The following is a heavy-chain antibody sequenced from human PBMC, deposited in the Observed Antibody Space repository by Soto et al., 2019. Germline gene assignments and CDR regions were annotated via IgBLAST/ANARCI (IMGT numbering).Heavy chain of an antibody. J-gene: IGHJ6*03. V-gene: IGHV4-59*08. CDR3: ARLLAGLTPLRYFDWLWDGAYYYMDV. Sequence: SETLSLTCTVSGGSISSYYWSWIRQPPGKGLEWIGYIYYSGSTNYNPSLKSRVTISVDTSKNQFSLKLSSVTAADTAVYYCARLLAGLTPLRYFDWLWDGAYYYMDVWGKGTTVTVSS. CDR1: GGSISSYY. CDR2: IYYSGST. D-gene: IGHD3-9*01.